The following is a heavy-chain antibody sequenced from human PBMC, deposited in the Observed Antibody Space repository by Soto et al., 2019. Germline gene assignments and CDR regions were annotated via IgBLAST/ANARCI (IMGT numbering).Heavy chain of an antibody. CDR3: ARDREMATAYDAFDI. Sequence: GALVKVSCKASGGTFSSYTISWVQQAPGQGLEWMGRIIPILGIANYAQKFQGRVTITADKSTSTAYMELSSLRSEDTAVYYCARDREMATAYDAFDIWGQGTMVTVSS. D-gene: IGHD5-18*01. J-gene: IGHJ3*02. CDR1: GGTFSSYT. V-gene: IGHV1-69*04. CDR2: IIPILGIA.